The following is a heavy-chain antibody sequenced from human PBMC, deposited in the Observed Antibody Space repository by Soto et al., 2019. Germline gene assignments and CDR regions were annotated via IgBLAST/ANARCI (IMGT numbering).Heavy chain of an antibody. CDR2: ISGSGGST. Sequence: SGGSLRLSCAASGFTFSSYAMSWVRQAPGKGLEWVSAISGSGGSTYYADSVKGRFTISRDNSKNTLYLQMNSLRAEDTAVYYCARRGLSGSWFDPWGQGTLVTVSS. J-gene: IGHJ5*02. D-gene: IGHD3-16*02. V-gene: IGHV3-23*01. CDR3: ARRGLSGSWFDP. CDR1: GFTFSSYA.